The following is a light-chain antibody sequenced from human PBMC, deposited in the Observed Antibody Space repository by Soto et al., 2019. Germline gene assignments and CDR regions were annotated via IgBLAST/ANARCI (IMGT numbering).Light chain of an antibody. CDR3: QQYSKWPLT. CDR1: QSVSSY. Sequence: EIVMTQSPATLSVSPGERVTLSCRASQSVSSYLAWYQQKPGQAPRPLIYGASTGATGIPARFSGSGSGTEFILTISSLQSEDFAVYYCQQYSKWPLTFGGGTKVDIK. V-gene: IGKV3-15*01. J-gene: IGKJ4*01. CDR2: GAS.